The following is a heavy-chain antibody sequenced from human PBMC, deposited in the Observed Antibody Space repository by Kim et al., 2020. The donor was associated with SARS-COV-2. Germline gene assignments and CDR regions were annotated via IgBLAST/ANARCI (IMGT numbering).Heavy chain of an antibody. CDR3: ARASLHSADS. D-gene: IGHD3-10*01. V-gene: IGHV1-3*01. CDR2: INEGNGNT. CDR1: GYTFTDYS. Sequence: ASVKVSCKASGYTFTDYSIHWVRQAPGQGLEWMGWINEGNGNTRYSQKFPGRVTFTRDTSANTMDMELSSLRSEDTAVYFCARASLHSADSWGQGTLVT. J-gene: IGHJ5*01.